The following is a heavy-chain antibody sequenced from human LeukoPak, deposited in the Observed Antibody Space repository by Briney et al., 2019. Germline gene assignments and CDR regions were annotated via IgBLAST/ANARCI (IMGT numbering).Heavy chain of an antibody. CDR1: GFTFRDYY. CDR3: ARDLTSYDILTGDF. V-gene: IGHV3-21*01. Sequence: GGSLRLSCAASGFTFRDYYMNWVRQAPGKGLEWVSSISSSSIYIYYADSVRGRFTISRDNAKNSLYLQMNSLRAEDTAVYYCARDLTSYDILTGDFWGQGTLVTVSS. J-gene: IGHJ4*02. D-gene: IGHD3-9*01. CDR2: ISSSSIYI.